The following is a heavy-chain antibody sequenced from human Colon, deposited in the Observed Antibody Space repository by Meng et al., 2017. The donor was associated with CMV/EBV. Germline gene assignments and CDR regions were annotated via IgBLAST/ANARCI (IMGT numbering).Heavy chain of an antibody. CDR3: TRKEPAKGSDV. V-gene: IGHV3-13*01. J-gene: IGHJ6*02. Sequence: GSLKISCAASGFTLSRYDIHWVRQVTGKGLEWVSGIGSAGDTYYADSVKGRFTISREKAKNSLYLQMNSLRAGDTAVYFCTRKEPAKGSDVWGQGTTVTVSS. CDR1: GFTLSRYD. CDR2: IGSAGDT. D-gene: IGHD1-14*01.